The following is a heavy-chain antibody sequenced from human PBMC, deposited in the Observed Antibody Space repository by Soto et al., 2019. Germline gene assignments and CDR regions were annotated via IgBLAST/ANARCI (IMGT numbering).Heavy chain of an antibody. CDR3: ARDLEMEQQPLYYYYGMDV. CDR1: GFTFCSHG. V-gene: IGHV3-33*01. J-gene: IGHJ6*02. Sequence: GWSPRLSFAASGFTFCSHGMHGFLKAAGVGVGWVAVIWYDGSNKYYADSVKGRFTISRDNSKNTLYLQMNSLRAEDTAVYYCARDLEMEQQPLYYYYGMDVWGQGTTVTVSS. CDR2: IWYDGSNK. D-gene: IGHD6-13*01.